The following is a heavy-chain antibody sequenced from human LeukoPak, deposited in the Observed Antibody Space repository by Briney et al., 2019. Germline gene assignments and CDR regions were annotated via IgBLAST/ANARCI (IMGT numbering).Heavy chain of an antibody. V-gene: IGHV3-7*01. CDR1: AFTFSSYW. D-gene: IGHD3-10*01. CDR2: IKQDGSEK. CDR3: ARVYYYGPGYFDY. J-gene: IGHJ4*02. Sequence: GGSLRLSCAAFAFTFSSYWMSWVRQAPGKGLEWVANIKQDGSEKYYVDSVKGRFTISRDNAKNSLYLQMNSLRAEDTAVYYCARVYYYGPGYFDYWGQGTLVTVSS.